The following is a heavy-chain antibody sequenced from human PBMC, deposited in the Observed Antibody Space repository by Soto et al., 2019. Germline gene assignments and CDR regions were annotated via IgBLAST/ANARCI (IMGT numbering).Heavy chain of an antibody. J-gene: IGHJ3*02. CDR1: GYSFTNYW. D-gene: IGHD2-8*02. CDR3: ARGVTGGLAAFDI. CDR2: IYPDDSDI. V-gene: IGHV5-51*01. Sequence: PGESLKISCQASGYSFTNYWIGWVRQMPGKGLEWMGIIYPDDSDIRYNPSFHGQVTISADKSITTAYLQWSSLKAPDTAMYYCARGVTGGLAAFDIWGQGTMVTVSS.